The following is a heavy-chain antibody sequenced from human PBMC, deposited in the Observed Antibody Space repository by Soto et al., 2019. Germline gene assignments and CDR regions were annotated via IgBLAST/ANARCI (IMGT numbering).Heavy chain of an antibody. J-gene: IGHJ4*02. D-gene: IGHD2-2*01. CDR3: AKVPHIVVVPVVSFDY. Sequence: EVQLLESGGGLVQPGGSLRLSCAASGFTFSSYAMSWVRQAPGKGLEWVSAISGSGGSTYYADSVKGRFTISRDNSKNTLYLQMNSLRAEDTAVYYCAKVPHIVVVPVVSFDYWGQGTLVTVSS. CDR1: GFTFSSYA. V-gene: IGHV3-23*01. CDR2: ISGSGGST.